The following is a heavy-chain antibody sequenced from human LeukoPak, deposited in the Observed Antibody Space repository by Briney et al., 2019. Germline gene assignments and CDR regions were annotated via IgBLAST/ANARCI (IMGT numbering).Heavy chain of an antibody. D-gene: IGHD2-2*01. CDR2: IYYSGST. CDR3: ARRPKVVPAYGMDV. CDR1: GGSISSYY. V-gene: IGHV4-59*08. Sequence: SETLSLTCTVSGGSISSYYWSWIRKPPGKGLGWLGYIYYSGSTNYNPSLKSRVTISVDTSKNQFSLKLSSVTAADTAVYYCARRPKVVPAYGMDVWGQGTAVTVSS. J-gene: IGHJ6*02.